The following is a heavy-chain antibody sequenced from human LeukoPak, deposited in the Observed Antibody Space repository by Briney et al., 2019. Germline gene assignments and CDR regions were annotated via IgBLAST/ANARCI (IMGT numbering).Heavy chain of an antibody. Sequence: ASMKVSCKASGYTFTSFGVSWVRQAPGQGLEWLGWISVYNGNTDYAQNFQGRVTLTTETSTNTAYMELRGLTSGDTAIYYCARDMDYYDSSGPHAFDIWGQGTMVTVSS. J-gene: IGHJ3*02. CDR2: ISVYNGNT. CDR1: GYTFTSFG. V-gene: IGHV1-18*01. CDR3: ARDMDYYDSSGPHAFDI. D-gene: IGHD3-22*01.